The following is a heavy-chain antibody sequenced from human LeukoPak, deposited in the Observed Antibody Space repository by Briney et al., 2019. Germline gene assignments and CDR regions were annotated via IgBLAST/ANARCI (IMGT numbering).Heavy chain of an antibody. CDR1: GGSISSYY. Sequence: PSETLSLTCTVSGGSISSYYWSWIRQPPGKGLEWIGYIYYSGSTNYNPSLKSRVTISVDTSKNQFSLKLSSVTAADAAVYYCARDRAWDIDYWGQGTLVTVSS. V-gene: IGHV4-59*01. CDR2: IYYSGST. CDR3: ARDRAWDIDY. D-gene: IGHD1-26*01. J-gene: IGHJ4*02.